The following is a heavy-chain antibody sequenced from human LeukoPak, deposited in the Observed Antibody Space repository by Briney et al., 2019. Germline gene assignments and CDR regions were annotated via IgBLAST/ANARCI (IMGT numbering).Heavy chain of an antibody. CDR1: GGPISTHY. CDR2: NDYSGST. J-gene: IGHJ6*03. D-gene: IGHD3-10*01. V-gene: IGHV4-59*11. CDR3: ARGATFRGTYYMDV. Sequence: SETLSLTCIVSGGPISTHYWSWSRQPPGKGLEWIGYNDYSGSTNYNPSLKSRVTISVDTSKNQFSLKLNSVTVADTAVYYCARGATFRGTYYMDVWGKGTTVTVSS.